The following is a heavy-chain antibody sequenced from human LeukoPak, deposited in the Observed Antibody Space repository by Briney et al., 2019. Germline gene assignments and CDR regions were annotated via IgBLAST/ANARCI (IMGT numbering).Heavy chain of an antibody. D-gene: IGHD6-6*01. J-gene: IGHJ6*02. V-gene: IGHV3-21*01. CDR3: ARGDEYSSSYDIYV. Sequence: PGGSMRLSCAASGFTFSTYSTNWVRQAPGKGLEWVSSISSRSNHIYNADSLKGRFTISKDNAKNSLYLRMSSLRFEDTAVYYCARGDEYSSSYDIYVWGQGTMVTVSS. CDR1: GFTFSTYS. CDR2: ISSRSNHI.